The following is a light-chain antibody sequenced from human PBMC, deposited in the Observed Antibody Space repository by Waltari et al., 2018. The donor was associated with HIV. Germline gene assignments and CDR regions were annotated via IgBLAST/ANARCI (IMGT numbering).Light chain of an antibody. CDR2: QYS. V-gene: IGLV3-1*01. Sequence: SYELPQPPSVSVSPGQTASITCSGDKLGDKYACWYQQTPGESPVLVIYQYSKRPSGMPERVAAANSGNTATLTISGSQAMDEADYYCQAWDSSTVVGVFGTGTKVTVL. CDR1: KLGDKY. J-gene: IGLJ1*01. CDR3: QAWDSSTVVGV.